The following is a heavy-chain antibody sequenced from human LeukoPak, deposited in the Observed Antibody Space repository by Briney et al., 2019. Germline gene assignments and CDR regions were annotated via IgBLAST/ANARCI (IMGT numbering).Heavy chain of an antibody. CDR3: AKDLMRDRWFGES. J-gene: IGHJ5*02. CDR1: GFTFSYYG. Sequence: GGSLRLSCAASGFTFSYYGMHWVRQAPGKGLEWVAFIRYDGNDKFYAESVKGRSTISRDTSRNTLYLQMNSLRPEDTAVYYCAKDLMRDRWFGESWGQGTLVTVSS. D-gene: IGHD3-10*01. CDR2: IRYDGNDK. V-gene: IGHV3-30*02.